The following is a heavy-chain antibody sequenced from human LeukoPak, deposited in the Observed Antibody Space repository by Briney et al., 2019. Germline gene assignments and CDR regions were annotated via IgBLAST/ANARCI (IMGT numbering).Heavy chain of an antibody. J-gene: IGHJ4*02. V-gene: IGHV1-18*04. CDR2: ISTYSGNI. Sequence: GASVKVSCKAFGYSFTSYGISWVRQAPGQGLEWMGWISTYSGNIKYGQKFQGRVTMTRDTSTGTAYMQLRSLTSDDTAMYYCARGRAAADDFDYWGQGTLVTVSS. D-gene: IGHD6-13*01. CDR1: GYSFTSYG. CDR3: ARGRAAADDFDY.